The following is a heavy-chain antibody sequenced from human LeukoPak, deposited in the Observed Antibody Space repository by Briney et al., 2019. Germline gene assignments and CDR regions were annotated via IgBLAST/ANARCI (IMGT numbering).Heavy chain of an antibody. CDR3: ARSEDSSSWYGVADY. CDR1: GGTFSSYA. V-gene: IGHV1-69*05. J-gene: IGHJ4*02. D-gene: IGHD6-13*01. Sequence: GASVKVSCKASGGTFSSYAISWVRQAPGQGLEWMGGIIPIFGTANYAQKFQGRVTITTDESTSTAYKELSSLRSEDTAVYYCARSEDSSSWYGVADYWGQGTLVTVSS. CDR2: IIPIFGTA.